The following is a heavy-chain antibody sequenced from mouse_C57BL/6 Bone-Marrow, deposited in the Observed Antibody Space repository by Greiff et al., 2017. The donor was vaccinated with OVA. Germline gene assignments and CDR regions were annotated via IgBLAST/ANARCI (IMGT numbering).Heavy chain of an antibody. CDR3: ARREDY. V-gene: IGHV1-82*01. Sequence: QVQLQQSGPELVKPGASVKISCKASGYAFSSSWLNWVKQRPGKGLEWIGRIYPGDGDTNYNGKFKGKATLTADKYSSTAYMQLSSLTSEDSAVYFCARREDYWGQGTTLTVSS. CDR2: IYPGDGDT. CDR1: GYAFSSSW. J-gene: IGHJ2*01.